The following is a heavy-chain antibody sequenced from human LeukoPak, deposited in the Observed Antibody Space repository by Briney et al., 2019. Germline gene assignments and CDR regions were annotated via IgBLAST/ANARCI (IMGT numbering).Heavy chain of an antibody. CDR3: ANGDYGDPGTFDY. J-gene: IGHJ4*02. CDR1: GFTFSSYG. V-gene: IGHV3-30*02. Sequence: PGGSLRLSCAASGFTFSSYGMHWVRQAPGKGLEWVAFIRYDGSNKYYADSVKGRFTISRDNSKNTLYLQMNSLGAEDTAVYYCANGDYGDPGTFDYWGQGTLVTVSS. D-gene: IGHD4-17*01. CDR2: IRYDGSNK.